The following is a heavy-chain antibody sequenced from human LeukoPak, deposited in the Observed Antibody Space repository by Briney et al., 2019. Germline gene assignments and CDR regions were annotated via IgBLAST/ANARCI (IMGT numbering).Heavy chain of an antibody. CDR3: ARDGDYDPYYYGMDV. J-gene: IGHJ6*02. CDR2: ISAYNGNT. Sequence: ASVEVSCKASGYTFTSYGISWVRQAPGQGLEWMGWISAYNGNTNYAQKLQGRVTMTTDTSTSTAYMELRSLRSDDTAVYYCARDGDYDPYYYGMDVWGQGTTVTVSS. CDR1: GYTFTSYG. V-gene: IGHV1-18*01. D-gene: IGHD4-17*01.